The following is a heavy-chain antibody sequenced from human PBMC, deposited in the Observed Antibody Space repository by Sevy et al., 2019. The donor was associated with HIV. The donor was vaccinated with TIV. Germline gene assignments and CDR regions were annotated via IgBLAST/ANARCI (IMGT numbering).Heavy chain of an antibody. CDR1: GGTFSSYA. CDR3: ARPAALAAAATRYYYGMDV. J-gene: IGHJ6*02. V-gene: IGHV1-69*13. Sequence: ASVKVSCKASGGTFSSYAISWVRHAPGQGLEWMGGIIPIFGTANYAQKFQGRVTITADESTSTAYMELSSLRSEDTAVYYCARPAALAAAATRYYYGMDVWGQGTTVTVSS. CDR2: IIPIFGTA. D-gene: IGHD6-13*01.